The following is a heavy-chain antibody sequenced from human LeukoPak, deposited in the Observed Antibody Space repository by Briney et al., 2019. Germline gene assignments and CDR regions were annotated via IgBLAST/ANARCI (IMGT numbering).Heavy chain of an antibody. J-gene: IGHJ5*02. D-gene: IGHD3-22*01. CDR1: GLTFSTYS. V-gene: IGHV3-21*01. CDR3: ARVGYYDSSGYYEGFDP. Sequence: GGSLRLSCAASGLTFSTYSMNWVRQAPGQGLQWVSSISSSSKYIYYADSVKGRFTISRDNAKNSLYLQMNSLRAEDTAVYYRARVGYYDSSGYYEGFDPWGQGTLVTVSS. CDR2: ISSSSKYI.